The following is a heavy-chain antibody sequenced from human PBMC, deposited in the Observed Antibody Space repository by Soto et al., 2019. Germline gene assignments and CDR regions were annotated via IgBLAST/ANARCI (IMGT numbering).Heavy chain of an antibody. CDR2: IIPIFGTA. CDR1: GGTFSSNA. CDR3: AREGSSSWFDP. Sequence: QVQLVQSGAEVKKPGSSVKVSCKGSGGTFSSNAISWVRHAPGQGLEWMGGIIPIFGTANYAQKFQGRVTITADESTSTAYMELSSLRSEDTAVYYCAREGSSSWFDPWGQGTLVTVSS. V-gene: IGHV1-69*01. J-gene: IGHJ5*02. D-gene: IGHD6-6*01.